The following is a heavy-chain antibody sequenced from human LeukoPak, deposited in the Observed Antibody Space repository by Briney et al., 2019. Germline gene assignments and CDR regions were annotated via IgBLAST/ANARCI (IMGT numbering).Heavy chain of an antibody. V-gene: IGHV4-61*01. CDR3: ARVRPGYCGGDCPDY. CDR2: IAYTGST. CDR1: GGSVSGGSISSYY. Sequence: SETLSLTCTVSGGSVSGGSISSYYWSWIRQPPGKGLEWIGFIAYTGSTNYNPSLKSRVTISVDKSKKQFSLRLSSVTAADTAVYYCARVRPGYCGGDCPDYWGQGTLVTVSS. J-gene: IGHJ4*02. D-gene: IGHD2-21*02.